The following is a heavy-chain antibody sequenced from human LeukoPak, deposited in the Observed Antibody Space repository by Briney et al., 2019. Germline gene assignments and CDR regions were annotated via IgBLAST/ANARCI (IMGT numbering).Heavy chain of an antibody. D-gene: IGHD6-19*01. CDR3: ARGSTTAWLGDSDS. CDR2: ITYIGST. CDR1: GGSVSSSSHY. Sequence: PSETLSLTCTVSGGSVSSSSHYCGWIRQPPGKGLEWIGSITYIGSTYYNPSLSSRVTISADTFKTQFSLKLTSVTAADTAVDYCARGSTTAWLGDSDSWGQGTLVTVSS. V-gene: IGHV4-39*07. J-gene: IGHJ4*02.